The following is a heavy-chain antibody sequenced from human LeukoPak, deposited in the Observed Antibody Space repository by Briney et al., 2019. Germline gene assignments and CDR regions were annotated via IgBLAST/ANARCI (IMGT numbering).Heavy chain of an antibody. D-gene: IGHD6-13*01. Sequence: PGGSLRLSCTASGFTLSKYDIEWVSQAQSKGMGWVAFIQYNKSNKYYADSVKGRFTISRDNSKNTLYLLMNSLRAEDTAVYYCAKVSGVGSSWSPFDYWGQGTLVTAS. J-gene: IGHJ4*02. CDR3: AKVSGVGSSWSPFDY. CDR2: IQYNKSNK. CDR1: GFTLSKYD. V-gene: IGHV3-30*02.